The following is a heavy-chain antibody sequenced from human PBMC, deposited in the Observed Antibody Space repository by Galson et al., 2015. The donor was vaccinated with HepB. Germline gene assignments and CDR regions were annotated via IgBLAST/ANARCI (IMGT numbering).Heavy chain of an antibody. V-gene: IGHV3-43*01. Sequence: SLRLSCAASGFTFDDYTMHWVRQAPGKGLEWVSLISWDGGSTYYADSVKGRFTISRDNSKNSLYLQMNSLGTEDTALYSCAKDICSSGYCNPSRGMDVWGQGTTVTVSS. CDR1: GFTFDDYT. CDR3: AKDICSSGYCNPSRGMDV. CDR2: ISWDGGST. J-gene: IGHJ6*02. D-gene: IGHD3-22*01.